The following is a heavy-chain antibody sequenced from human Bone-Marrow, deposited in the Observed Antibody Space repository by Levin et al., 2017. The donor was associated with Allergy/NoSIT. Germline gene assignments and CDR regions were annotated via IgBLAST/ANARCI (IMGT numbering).Heavy chain of an antibody. Sequence: SCAASGFTFSTYGMHWVRQAPGKGPEWVAVISFDGSSKYYADSVKGRFTISRDNSNNTLFLQMNGLRAEDTAVYYCAKERLERWLQFPEYWGQGTLVTVSS. CDR3: AKERLERWLQFPEY. D-gene: IGHD5-24*01. CDR2: ISFDGSSK. V-gene: IGHV3-30*18. CDR1: GFTFSTYG. J-gene: IGHJ4*02.